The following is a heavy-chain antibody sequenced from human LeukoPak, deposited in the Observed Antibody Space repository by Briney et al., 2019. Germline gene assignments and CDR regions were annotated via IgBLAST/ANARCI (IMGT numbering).Heavy chain of an antibody. Sequence: GGSVRLFCAASAFTFRNYNMHWVRQPPGKGLEWVAFIRNDGGNKNYADDVKGRFTISRDNSKNTLYLQMDRLRAEDMAVYYCAKDSSGWARDYWRQGTRVSVFS. CDR3: AKDSSGWARDY. D-gene: IGHD6-19*01. V-gene: IGHV3-30*02. J-gene: IGHJ4*02. CDR2: IRNDGGNK. CDR1: AFTFRNYN.